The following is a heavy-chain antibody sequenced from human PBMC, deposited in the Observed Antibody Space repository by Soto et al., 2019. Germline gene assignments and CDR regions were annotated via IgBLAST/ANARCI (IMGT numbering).Heavy chain of an antibody. Sequence: QITLKESGPTLVKPTQTLTLTCTFSGFSLSTSGVGVAWIRQPPGEALEWLALIYWDADKRYRPSLESRLTITKDNSKNQVVLTMTNMDSVDTATYYCAYLHCSGGSCYWFSFSGMDVWGQGTTVTVSS. D-gene: IGHD2-15*01. CDR1: GFSLSTSGVG. V-gene: IGHV2-5*02. J-gene: IGHJ6*02. CDR3: AYLHCSGGSCYWFSFSGMDV. CDR2: IYWDADK.